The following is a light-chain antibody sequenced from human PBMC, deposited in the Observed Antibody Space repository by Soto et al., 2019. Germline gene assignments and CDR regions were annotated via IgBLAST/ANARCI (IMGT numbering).Light chain of an antibody. CDR1: QSVRNQ. CDR3: QQRSNWPWT. Sequence: EIVLTQSPATLSLSPGERATLSCRASQSVRNQLAWYQQKPGQAPRLLIYDAFNRATGIPGRFSGSGSGTDFSLTISSREPEDLAVDYCQQRSNWPWTFGQGTKVEIK. V-gene: IGKV3-11*01. J-gene: IGKJ1*01. CDR2: DAF.